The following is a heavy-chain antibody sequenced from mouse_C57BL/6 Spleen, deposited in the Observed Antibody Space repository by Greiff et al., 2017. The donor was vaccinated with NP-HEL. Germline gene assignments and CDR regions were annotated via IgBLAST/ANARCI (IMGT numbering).Heavy chain of an antibody. Sequence: QVQLQQSGAELVRPGASVTLSCKASGYTFTDYEMHWVKQTPVHGLEWIGAIDPETGGTAYNQKFKGKAILTADKSSSTAYMELRSLTSEDSAVDYCTRSTLPTEFAYWGQGTLVTVSA. CDR3: TRSTLPTEFAY. CDR1: GYTFTDYE. D-gene: IGHD2-1*01. CDR2: IDPETGGT. V-gene: IGHV1-15*01. J-gene: IGHJ3*01.